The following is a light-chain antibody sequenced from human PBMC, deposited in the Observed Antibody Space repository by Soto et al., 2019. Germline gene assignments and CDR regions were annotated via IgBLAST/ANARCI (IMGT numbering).Light chain of an antibody. CDR1: QDIGNF. CDR2: SAS. J-gene: IGKJ4*01. V-gene: IGKV1-9*01. CDR3: QQLNKYPLS. Sequence: DIQLTQSPSFVSASVGDRVTITCRASQDIGNFLAWYQQKPGKAPTLLIYSASTLQSGVPSRFSGSGSAAEFSLTISSLQAEDFAAYFCQQLNKYPLSFGGGTKVDIK.